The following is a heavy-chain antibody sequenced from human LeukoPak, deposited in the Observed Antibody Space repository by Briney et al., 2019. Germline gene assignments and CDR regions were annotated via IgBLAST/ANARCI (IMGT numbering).Heavy chain of an antibody. CDR3: ARERSSWHTYGMDV. J-gene: IGHJ6*02. V-gene: IGHV3-33*01. CDR2: IWFDGSNK. Sequence: GKSLRLSCAASGFTFSGYGMHWVRQAPGKGLEWVVVIWFDGSNKYYADSVKGRFTISRDNSKNTRYLQMNSLRAEDTAVYYCARERSSWHTYGMDVWGQGTTVTVSS. D-gene: IGHD6-13*01. CDR1: GFTFSGYG.